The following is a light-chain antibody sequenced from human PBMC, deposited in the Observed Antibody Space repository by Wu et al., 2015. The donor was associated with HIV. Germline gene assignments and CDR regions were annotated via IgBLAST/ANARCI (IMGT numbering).Light chain of an antibody. Sequence: EILLTQSPGTLSLSPGERATLSCRASQSISYTYLAWYQQKPGQAPRLLIYAVSTRASDIPDRFSGRGSGTDFTLTISRLESEDFAVYFCQQYASSPSGTFGQGTKLEI. J-gene: IGKJ2*01. CDR1: QSISYTY. V-gene: IGKV3-20*01. CDR2: AVS. CDR3: QQYASSPSGT.